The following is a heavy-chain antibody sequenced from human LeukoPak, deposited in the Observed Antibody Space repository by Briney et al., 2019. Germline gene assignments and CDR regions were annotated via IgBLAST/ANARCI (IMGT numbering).Heavy chain of an antibody. CDR2: ISWNSGSI. J-gene: IGHJ4*02. V-gene: IGHV3-9*01. CDR3: AKGSRTTVTTVDY. D-gene: IGHD4-17*01. Sequence: GGSLRLSCAASGFTFDDYAMHWVRHAPGKGLEWVSGISWNSGSIGYADSVKGRFTISRDNAKNSLYLQMNSLRAEDTALYYCAKGSRTTVTTVDYWGQGTLVTVSS. CDR1: GFTFDDYA.